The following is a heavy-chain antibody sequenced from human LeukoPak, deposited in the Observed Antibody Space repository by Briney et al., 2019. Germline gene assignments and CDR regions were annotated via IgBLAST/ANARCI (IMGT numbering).Heavy chain of an antibody. D-gene: IGHD2-15*01. CDR2: ISKRSTYS. CDR1: GFKFNSFS. CDR3: ARESMAVGASYFDY. J-gene: IGHJ4*02. Sequence: PGGSLRLSCAASGFKFNSFSVLWARPAPGGRRELFLSISKRSTYSYYVDSVEGRFTSSRDNAKSSLFLQMNSLRAEDTAVYYCARESMAVGASYFDYWGQGTLVTVSS. V-gene: IGHV3-21*01.